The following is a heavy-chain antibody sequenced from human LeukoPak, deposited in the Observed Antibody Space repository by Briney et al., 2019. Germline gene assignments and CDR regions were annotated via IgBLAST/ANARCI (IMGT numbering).Heavy chain of an antibody. J-gene: IGHJ5*02. Sequence: GRSLRLSCAASGFTFSSYGMHWVRQAPGKGLEWVAVISYDGSNKYYADSAKGRFTISRDNSKNTLYLQMNSLRAEDTAVYYCARDHMKLTYYSNLRFDPWGQGTLVTVSS. CDR3: ARDHMKLTYYSNLRFDP. V-gene: IGHV3-30*03. CDR2: ISYDGSNK. D-gene: IGHD4-11*01. CDR1: GFTFSSYG.